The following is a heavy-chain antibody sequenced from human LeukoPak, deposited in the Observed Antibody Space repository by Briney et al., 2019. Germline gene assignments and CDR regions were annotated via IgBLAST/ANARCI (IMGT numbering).Heavy chain of an antibody. D-gene: IGHD6-19*01. J-gene: IGHJ4*02. CDR1: GYTFTGHY. CDR2: INPDSGAT. CDR3: ARLSSGWYAVY. Sequence: ASVKVSCTASGYTFTGHYIHWVRQAPGQGLEWMGWINPDSGATKYAQKFQGRVTMTRDTSISTAYMDLSSLRSDDTAVYYCARLSSGWYAVYWGQGTLVTVSS. V-gene: IGHV1-2*02.